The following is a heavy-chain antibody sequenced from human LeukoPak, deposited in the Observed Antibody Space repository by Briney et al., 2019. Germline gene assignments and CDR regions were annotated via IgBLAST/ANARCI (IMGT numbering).Heavy chain of an antibody. CDR3: ARRGAYCGGDCPNYFDY. CDR1: GYSFTSYW. D-gene: IGHD2-21*02. Sequence: GESLKISCKGSGYSFTSYWIGWVRQMPGKGLEWMGIIYPGDSDTRYSPSFQGQVTISADKSISTAYLQWSSLKASNTAMYYCARRGAYCGGDCPNYFDYRGQGTLVTVSS. V-gene: IGHV5-51*01. J-gene: IGHJ4*02. CDR2: IYPGDSDT.